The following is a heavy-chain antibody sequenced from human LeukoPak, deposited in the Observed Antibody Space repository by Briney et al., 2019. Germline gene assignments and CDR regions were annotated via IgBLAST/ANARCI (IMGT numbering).Heavy chain of an antibody. D-gene: IGHD6-6*01. CDR1: GLTFSDYW. Sequence: GGSLRLSCTASGLTFSDYWMTWVRQAPGKGPEWVANIKQDGSQRYYVDSVRGRFTISRDNAKNSLFLQMNGLRAEDTAVYYRARRGGSTSRRSPIDYWGQGTLVTVSS. V-gene: IGHV3-7*01. CDR2: IKQDGSQR. J-gene: IGHJ4*02. CDR3: ARRGGSTSRRSPIDY.